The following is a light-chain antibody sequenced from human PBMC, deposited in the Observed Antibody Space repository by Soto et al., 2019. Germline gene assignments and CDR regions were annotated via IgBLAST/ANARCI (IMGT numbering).Light chain of an antibody. CDR3: SSSAGGNKVL. Sequence: QSALTQPPSASGSPGQSVTISCTGTSSDVGGYNYVSWYQQHPGNAPKLMVYEVNKRPSGVTDRFSGSKSSNTASLTVSGLQAEDEADYSCSSSAGGNKVLFGGGTKLTVL. J-gene: IGLJ3*02. V-gene: IGLV2-8*01. CDR2: EVN. CDR1: SSDVGGYNY.